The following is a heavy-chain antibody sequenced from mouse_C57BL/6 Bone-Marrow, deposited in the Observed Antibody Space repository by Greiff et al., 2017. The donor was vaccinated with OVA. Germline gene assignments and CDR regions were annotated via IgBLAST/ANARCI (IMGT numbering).Heavy chain of an antibody. CDR3: TGPYYYGLDY. V-gene: IGHV6-3*01. Sequence: EVKVEESGGGLVQPGGSMKLSCVASGFTFSNYWMNWVRQSPEKGLEWVAQIRLKSDNYATHYAESVKGRFTISRDDSKSSVYLQMNNLRAEDTGIYYCTGPYYYGLDYWGQGTTLTVSS. D-gene: IGHD1-1*01. CDR2: IRLKSDNYAT. CDR1: GFTFSNYW. J-gene: IGHJ2*01.